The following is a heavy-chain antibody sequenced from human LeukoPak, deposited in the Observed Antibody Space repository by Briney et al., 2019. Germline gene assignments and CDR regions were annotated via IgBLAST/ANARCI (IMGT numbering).Heavy chain of an antibody. J-gene: IGHJ4*02. Sequence: ASVKVSCKASGYTFGSYGISWVRQAPGQGLEWMGWISANNGDTNYAQKFQGRVTMTTDSSTTTVYIELRSLRPDDTAVYYCARDRSGYDLGLDYWGQGTLVTVSS. CDR2: ISANNGDT. CDR1: GYTFGSYG. V-gene: IGHV1-18*01. CDR3: ARDRSGYDLGLDY. D-gene: IGHD5-12*01.